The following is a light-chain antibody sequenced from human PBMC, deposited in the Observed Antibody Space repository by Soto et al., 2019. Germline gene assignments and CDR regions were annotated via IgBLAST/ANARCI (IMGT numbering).Light chain of an antibody. CDR2: GAS. V-gene: IGKV3-20*01. CDR1: QSVSSSY. J-gene: IGKJ1*01. CDR3: QQYGSSSWT. Sequence: EIVLTQSPGTLSLSPGERATLSCRASQSVSSSYLAWYQQKPGQAPRLLIYGASSRATGIPDRFSGSGSGIDFTLTISRLEPEDFAVYDCQQYGSSSWTFGQGTKVEIK.